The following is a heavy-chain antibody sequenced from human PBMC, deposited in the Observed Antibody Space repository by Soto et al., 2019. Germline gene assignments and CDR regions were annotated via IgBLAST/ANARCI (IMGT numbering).Heavy chain of an antibody. CDR3: VRPGVVAVSGYYGMDV. Sequence: GESLKISCKGSGYIFGNYWIGWVRQMPGKGLEWMGIIYPGDSDTRYSPSFEGQVTISADQSISTAYLQWSSLQASDTAMYYYVRPGVVAVSGYYGMDVWGQGTTVTVSS. D-gene: IGHD3-3*01. V-gene: IGHV5-51*01. J-gene: IGHJ6*02. CDR2: IYPGDSDT. CDR1: GYIFGNYW.